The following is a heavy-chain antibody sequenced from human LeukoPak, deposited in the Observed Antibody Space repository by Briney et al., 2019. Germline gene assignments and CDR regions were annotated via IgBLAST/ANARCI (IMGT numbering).Heavy chain of an antibody. CDR3: ATNKGQYGDYSNWFDP. CDR2: IIPIFGTA. V-gene: IGHV1-69*01. J-gene: IGHJ5*02. D-gene: IGHD4-17*01. Sequence: SSVKVSCKASGGTFSSYAISWVRQAPGQGLEWMGGIIPIFGTATYAQKFQGRVTITADESTSTAYMELSSLRSEDTAVYYCATNKGQYGDYSNWFDPWGQGTLVTVSS. CDR1: GGTFSSYA.